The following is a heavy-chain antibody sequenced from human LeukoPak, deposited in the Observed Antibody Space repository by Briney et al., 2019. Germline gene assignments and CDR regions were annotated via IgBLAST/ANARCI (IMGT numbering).Heavy chain of an antibody. CDR1: GITVSSSY. Sequence: GGSLRLSCAASGITVSSSYLSWVRQAPGKGLEWVSLIYSGGSTYYADSVKGRSTVSRDNSKNTLYLQMDSLRAEDTAVYYCARAFGYDWRLDYWGQGTLVTVSS. CDR3: ARAFGYDWRLDY. V-gene: IGHV3-53*01. D-gene: IGHD5-12*01. CDR2: IYSGGST. J-gene: IGHJ4*02.